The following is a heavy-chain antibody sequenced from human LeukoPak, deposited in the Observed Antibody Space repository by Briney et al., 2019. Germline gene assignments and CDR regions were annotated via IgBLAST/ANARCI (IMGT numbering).Heavy chain of an antibody. J-gene: IGHJ4*02. V-gene: IGHV3-74*01. CDR3: AKDPTSSSALDY. Sequence: GGSLRLSCAASGFTFSSYRMHWVRQAPGKGLVWVSRIHSDGTSTSYADSVKGRFTISRDNAKNSLYLQMNSLGAEDTAVYYCAKDPTSSSALDYWGQGTLVTVSS. D-gene: IGHD6-6*01. CDR2: IHSDGTST. CDR1: GFTFSSYR.